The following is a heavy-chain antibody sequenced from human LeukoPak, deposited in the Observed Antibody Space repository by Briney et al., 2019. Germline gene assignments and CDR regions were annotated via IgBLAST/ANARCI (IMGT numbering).Heavy chain of an antibody. D-gene: IGHD3/OR15-3a*01. CDR2: ISSLSGTI. CDR1: GFTFSSYS. CDR3: ARDHLLDWYYYYVDV. Sequence: GGSLRLSCAASGFTFSSYSMNWVRQAPGEGLEWVSYISSLSGTIYYADSVKGRFTISRDNAKNSLYLQMNSLRADDTALYYCARDHLLDWYYYYVDVWGKGTTVTVSS. J-gene: IGHJ6*03. V-gene: IGHV3-48*01.